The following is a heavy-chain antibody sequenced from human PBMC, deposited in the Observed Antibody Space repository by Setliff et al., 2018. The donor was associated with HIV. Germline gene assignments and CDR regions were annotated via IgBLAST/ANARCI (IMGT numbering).Heavy chain of an antibody. J-gene: IGHJ4*02. CDR2: IYYSGSA. Sequence: NPSETLSLTCTVSRDSIRNGAYYWGWIRQPPGKGLEWIGSIYYSGSAYYNPSFKSRVTLSVDTSENQFSLRLSSVTAADTAVYFCARGGTVSADFDSWGQETLVTVSS. V-gene: IGHV4-39*07. D-gene: IGHD6-19*01. CDR3: ARGGTVSADFDS. CDR1: RDSIRNGAYY.